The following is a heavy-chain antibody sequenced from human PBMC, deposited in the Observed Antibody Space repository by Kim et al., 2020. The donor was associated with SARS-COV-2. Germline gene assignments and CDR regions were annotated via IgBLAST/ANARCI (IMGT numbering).Heavy chain of an antibody. CDR3: AKDLSSATVVTALGY. CDR2: ISGSGGST. CDR1: GFTFSSYA. Sequence: GGSLRLSCAASGFTFSSYAMSWVRQAPGKGLEWVSAISGSGGSTYYADSVKGRFTISRDNSKNTLYLQMNSLRAEDTAVYYCAKDLSSATVVTALGYWGQGTLVTVSS. J-gene: IGHJ4*02. V-gene: IGHV3-23*01. D-gene: IGHD4-17*01.